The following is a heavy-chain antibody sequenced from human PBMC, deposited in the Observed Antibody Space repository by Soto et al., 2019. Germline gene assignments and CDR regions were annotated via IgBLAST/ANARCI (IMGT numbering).Heavy chain of an antibody. CDR2: ISSSSSYT. CDR3: ARDRTYGSGSYYNDY. CDR1: GFTFSDYY. J-gene: IGHJ4*02. Sequence: LRLSCAASGFTFSDYYMSWIRQAPGKGLEWVSYISSSSSYTNYADSVKGRFTISRDNAKNSLYLQMNSLRAEDTAVYYCARDRTYGSGSYYNDYWGQGTLVTVSS. V-gene: IGHV3-11*06. D-gene: IGHD3-10*01.